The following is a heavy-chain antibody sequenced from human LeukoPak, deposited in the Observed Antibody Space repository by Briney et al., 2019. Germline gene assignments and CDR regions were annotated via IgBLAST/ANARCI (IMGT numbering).Heavy chain of an antibody. D-gene: IGHD4-17*01. V-gene: IGHV4-30-2*01. CDR3: ARAMTTDFIFDY. CDR1: GGSISSGGYS. CDR2: TYHSGST. Sequence: SQTLSLTCAVSGGSISSGGYSWSWIRQPPGKGLEWIGCTYHSGSTYYNPSLKSRVTISVDRSKNQFSLKLSSVTAADTAVYYCARAMTTDFIFDYWGQGTLVTVSS. J-gene: IGHJ4*02.